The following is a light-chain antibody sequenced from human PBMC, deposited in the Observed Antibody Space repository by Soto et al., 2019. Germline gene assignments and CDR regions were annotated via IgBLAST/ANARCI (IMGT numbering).Light chain of an antibody. Sequence: ESVLRQSPATLSLSPGGTAPLSCRASQSVSGYIGWYQQNPGQAPRLLIYADSNRATGIPARFSGSGSGTDFTLTISSLQSEDFAVYSCQQYNNWPPTFGQGTKVDIK. CDR3: QQYNNWPPT. V-gene: IGKV3D-15*01. J-gene: IGKJ1*01. CDR2: ADS. CDR1: QSVSGY.